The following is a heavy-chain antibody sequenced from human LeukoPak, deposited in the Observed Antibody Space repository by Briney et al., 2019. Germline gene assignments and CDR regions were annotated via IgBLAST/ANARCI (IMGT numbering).Heavy chain of an antibody. Sequence: GGSLRLSCAASGFTVSSNYMSWVRQAPGKGLEWVSVIYSGGSTYYADSVKGRFTISRDNSKNTLYLQMNSLRAEDTAVYYCATGVGSPSWAFDIWGQGTMVTVSS. CDR2: IYSGGST. J-gene: IGHJ3*02. V-gene: IGHV3-66*02. CDR1: GFTVSSNY. CDR3: ATGVGSPSWAFDI. D-gene: IGHD1-26*01.